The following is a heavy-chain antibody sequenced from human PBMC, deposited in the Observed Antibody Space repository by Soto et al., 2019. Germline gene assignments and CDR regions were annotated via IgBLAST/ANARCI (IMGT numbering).Heavy chain of an antibody. CDR3: ARSGPPAGY. V-gene: IGHV1-18*01. J-gene: IGHJ4*02. Sequence: QVQLVQSGAEVKKPGASVKVSCKASGYTFTSYAISWVRQAPGQGLEWMGWISAYNGNTNYAQKLQGRVTMTTDTXXXXXXXXXXXXXXXXXXXXXCARSGPPAGYWGQGTLVTVS. CDR1: GYTFTSYA. D-gene: IGHD3-10*01. CDR2: ISAYNGNT.